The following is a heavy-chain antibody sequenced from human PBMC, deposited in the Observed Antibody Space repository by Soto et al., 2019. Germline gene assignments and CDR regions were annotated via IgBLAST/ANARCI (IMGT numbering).Heavy chain of an antibody. J-gene: IGHJ6*02. D-gene: IGHD1-7*01. CDR3: ARDXRNYVFWENYYYYGMDV. V-gene: IGHV1-18*04. CDR1: GYTFTSYG. CDR2: ISAYNGNT. Sequence: GASVKVSCKASGYTFTSYGISWVRQAPGQGLEWMGWISAYNGNTNYAQKLQGRVTMTTDTSTSTAYMELRSLRSDDTAVYYCARDXRNYVFWENYYYYGMDVWGQGTTVTVSS.